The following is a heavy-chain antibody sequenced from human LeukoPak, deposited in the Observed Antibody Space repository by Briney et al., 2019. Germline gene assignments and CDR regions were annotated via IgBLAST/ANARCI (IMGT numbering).Heavy chain of an antibody. CDR3: AREARGMTTNAHDAFDI. Sequence: SETLSLTCTVSGGSITGGDYHWSWIRQFPGKGLEWIGYIYHSGSTYYDPSLKSRLFISVDTSKNQFSLKLTSLTAADTAVYYCAREARGMTTNAHDAFDIWGQGTMVTVSS. CDR2: IYHSGST. D-gene: IGHD5-24*01. V-gene: IGHV4-31*03. J-gene: IGHJ3*02. CDR1: GGSITGGDYH.